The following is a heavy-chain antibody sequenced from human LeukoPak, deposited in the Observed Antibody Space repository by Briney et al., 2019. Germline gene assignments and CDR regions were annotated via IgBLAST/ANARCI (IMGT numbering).Heavy chain of an antibody. V-gene: IGHV3-30-3*01. J-gene: IGHJ4*02. CDR3: ATTYYYDSSGYYPYYYFDY. CDR2: ISYDGSNE. D-gene: IGHD3-22*01. CDR1: GFTFSNYA. Sequence: PGTSLRLSCVASGFTFSNYAMHWVRQAPGKGLEWVAVISYDGSNEDYADSVRGRFTISRGNSKNTLYLQMNSLRAEDTAVYYCATTYYYDSSGYYPYYYFDYWGQGTLVTVSS.